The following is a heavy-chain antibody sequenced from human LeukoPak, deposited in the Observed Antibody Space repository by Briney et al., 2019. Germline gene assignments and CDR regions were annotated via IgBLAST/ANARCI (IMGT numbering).Heavy chain of an antibody. CDR1: GYTFTSYD. CDR2: MNPNSGNT. V-gene: IGHV1-8*03. Sequence: ASVKASCKASGYTFTSYDINWVRQATGQGLEWMGWMNPNSGNTGYAQKFQGRVTITRNTSISTAYMELSSLRSEDTAVYYCARGLIRFYNYFDYWGQGTLVTVSS. D-gene: IGHD3-3*01. J-gene: IGHJ4*02. CDR3: ARGLIRFYNYFDY.